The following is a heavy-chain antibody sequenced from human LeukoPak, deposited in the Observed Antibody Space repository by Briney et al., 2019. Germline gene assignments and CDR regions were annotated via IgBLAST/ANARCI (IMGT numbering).Heavy chain of an antibody. D-gene: IGHD5-12*01. J-gene: IGHJ4*02. CDR1: GFTFSSYW. Sequence: GGSLRLSCAASGFTFSSYWMSWVRQAPGKGLEWVANIKHDGSVQYCVDSVKGRFTISRDNAKDSLYLQMNSLRAEDTAVYYCARDPGSGYEEHFDYWGQGTLVTVSS. CDR2: IKHDGSVQ. V-gene: IGHV3-7*03. CDR3: ARDPGSGYEEHFDY.